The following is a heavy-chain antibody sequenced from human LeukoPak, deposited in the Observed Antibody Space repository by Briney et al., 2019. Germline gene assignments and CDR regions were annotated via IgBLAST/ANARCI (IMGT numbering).Heavy chain of an antibody. Sequence: GGSLRLSCLASGFTFSTHWMHWVRQAPGKGLVWVSRINSDGNSINYADSVKGRFTISRDNAMSTLFLQMNSLRAEDTAVYYCYASGSFWDYDYWGQGAQVTVSS. V-gene: IGHV3-74*01. D-gene: IGHD3-10*01. CDR2: INSDGNSI. CDR1: GFTFSTHW. J-gene: IGHJ4*02. CDR3: YASGSFWDYDY.